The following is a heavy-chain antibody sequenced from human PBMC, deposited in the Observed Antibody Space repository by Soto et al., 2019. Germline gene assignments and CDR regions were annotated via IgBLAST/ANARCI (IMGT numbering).Heavy chain of an antibody. D-gene: IGHD6-6*01. Sequence: SQTLSLTCAISGDSVSSNSAAWNWIRQSPSRGLEWLGRTYYRSKWYNDYAVSVKSRITINPDTSKNQFSLQLNSVTPEDTAVYYCARDHGTIAYSSSSYAWFDPWGQGTLVTVSS. V-gene: IGHV6-1*01. CDR2: TYYRSKWYN. CDR1: GDSVSSNSAA. CDR3: ARDHGTIAYSSSSYAWFDP. J-gene: IGHJ5*02.